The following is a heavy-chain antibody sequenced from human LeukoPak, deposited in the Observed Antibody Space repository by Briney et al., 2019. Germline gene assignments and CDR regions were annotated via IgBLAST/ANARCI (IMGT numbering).Heavy chain of an antibody. CDR2: ISSSSSYI. Sequence: GGSLRLSCAASGFTFSSYSMNWVRQAPGKGLEWVSSISSSSSYIYYADSVKGRFTIPRDNAKNSLYLQMNSLRAEDTAVYYCARDFGRYYFDYWGQGTLVTVSS. CDR3: ARDFGRYYFDY. D-gene: IGHD3-10*01. V-gene: IGHV3-21*01. J-gene: IGHJ4*02. CDR1: GFTFSSYS.